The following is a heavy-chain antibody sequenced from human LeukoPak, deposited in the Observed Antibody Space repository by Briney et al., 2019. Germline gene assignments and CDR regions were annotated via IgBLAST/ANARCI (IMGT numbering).Heavy chain of an antibody. CDR2: ISASGSTS. CDR3: AKSGSSNPYYFDY. CDR1: AFTFSSYA. J-gene: IGHJ4*02. V-gene: IGHV3-23*01. Sequence: PGGSLRLSCAASAFTFSSYAISWVRQAPGKGLEWVSGISASGSTSYYAASVKGRFITSRDNSKNTLYLQMNSLRAEDTAVYFCAKSGSSNPYYFDYWGQGTLVTVSS. D-gene: IGHD6-13*01.